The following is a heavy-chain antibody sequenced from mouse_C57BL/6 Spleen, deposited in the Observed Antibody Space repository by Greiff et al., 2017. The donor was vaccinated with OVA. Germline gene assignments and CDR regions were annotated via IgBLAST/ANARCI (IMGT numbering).Heavy chain of an antibody. CDR3: ARRGYSNYFDY. CDR2: IYPRSGNT. J-gene: IGHJ2*01. Sequence: VQLQESGAELARPGASVKLSCKASGYTFTSYGISWVKQRTGQGLEWIGEIYPRSGNTYYNEKFKGKATLTADKSSSTAYMELRSLTSEDSAVYFCARRGYSNYFDYWGQGTTLTVSS. D-gene: IGHD2-5*01. V-gene: IGHV1-81*01. CDR1: GYTFTSYG.